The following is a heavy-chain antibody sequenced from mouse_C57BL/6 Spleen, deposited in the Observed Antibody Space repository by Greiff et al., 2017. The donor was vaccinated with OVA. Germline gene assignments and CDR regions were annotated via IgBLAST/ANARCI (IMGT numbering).Heavy chain of an antibody. J-gene: IGHJ4*01. Sequence: VQLKESGPELVKPGASVKIPCKASGYTFTDYYMDWVKQSHGKSLEWIGDIIPNNGGTNYNQKFKGKATLTVDKSSSTAYLELRSLTSEDTAVYYCARGMGLRPMDYWGQGTSVTVSS. V-gene: IGHV1-18*01. D-gene: IGHD2-4*01. CDR1: GYTFTDYY. CDR3: ARGMGLRPMDY. CDR2: IIPNNGGT.